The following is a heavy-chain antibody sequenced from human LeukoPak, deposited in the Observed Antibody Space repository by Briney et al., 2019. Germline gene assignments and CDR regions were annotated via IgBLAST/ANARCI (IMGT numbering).Heavy chain of an antibody. CDR2: IYSGGST. CDR3: ARDMVGFGGVHAFDI. J-gene: IGHJ3*02. Sequence: GGSLRLSCAASGFTFSSYAMSWVRQAPGKGLEWVSVIYSGGSTYYADSVKGRFTISRDTSKNTLYLQMNSLRAEDTAVSYCARDMVGFGGVHAFDIWGQGTMVTVSS. V-gene: IGHV3-66*01. CDR1: GFTFSSYA. D-gene: IGHD3-16*01.